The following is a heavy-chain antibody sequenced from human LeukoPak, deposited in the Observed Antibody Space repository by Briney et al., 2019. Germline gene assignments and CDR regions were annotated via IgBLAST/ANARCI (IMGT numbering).Heavy chain of an antibody. CDR3: ASCGYGDYYFDY. Sequence: PGGSLRLSCAAFGFTFSSYWMTWVRQAPGKGLEWVANIKQDGSEKYYVDSVKGRFTISRDNAKNSLYLQMNSLRAEDTAVYYCASCGYGDYYFDYWGQGTLVTVSS. CDR2: IKQDGSEK. CDR1: GFTFSSYW. J-gene: IGHJ4*02. D-gene: IGHD4-17*01. V-gene: IGHV3-7*01.